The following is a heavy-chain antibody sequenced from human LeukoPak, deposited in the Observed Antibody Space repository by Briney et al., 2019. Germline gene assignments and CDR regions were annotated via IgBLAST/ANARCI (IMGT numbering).Heavy chain of an antibody. CDR1: EYTFTDYY. J-gene: IGHJ5*01. V-gene: IGHV1-2*02. Sequence: ASVKVSCKASEYTFTDYYIHWVRQAPGQGLEWMGWINPNTGGTNYAQKFQGRVTMTRDTSVSTAYMELTSLTSDDTAVYYCARWGGVQFDSWGQGTLVTVSS. D-gene: IGHD2-8*01. CDR3: ARWGGVQFDS. CDR2: INPNTGGT.